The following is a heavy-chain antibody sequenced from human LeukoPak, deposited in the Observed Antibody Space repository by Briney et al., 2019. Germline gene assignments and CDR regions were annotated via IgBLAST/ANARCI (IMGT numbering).Heavy chain of an antibody. CDR3: ARGLLGYYYYYMDV. D-gene: IGHD2-21*01. CDR2: MNPKTGTT. V-gene: IGHV1-8*01. Sequence: ASVKVSCKASRSTFKTYVIHWVRQTRGQGLEWMAWMNPKTGTTGYATTFQGRISMTSNTSISTAYMELSSVRPEDTAIYYCARGLLGYYYYYMDVWGEGTTVTVSS. CDR1: RSTFKTYV. J-gene: IGHJ6*03.